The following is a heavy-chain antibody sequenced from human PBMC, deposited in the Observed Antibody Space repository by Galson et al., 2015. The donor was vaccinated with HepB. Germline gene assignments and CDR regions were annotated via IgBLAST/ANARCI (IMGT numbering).Heavy chain of an antibody. V-gene: IGHV1-69*13. Sequence: SVKVSCKASGGTFSSYAISWVRQAPGQGLEWMGGIIPIFGTANYAQKFQGRVTITADESTSTAYMELSSLRSEDTAVYYCARDRGFQLGETYSSGDYFDYWGQGTLVTVSS. CDR3: ARDRGFQLGETYSSGDYFDY. CDR1: GGTFSSYA. CDR2: IIPIFGTA. D-gene: IGHD6-19*01. J-gene: IGHJ4*02.